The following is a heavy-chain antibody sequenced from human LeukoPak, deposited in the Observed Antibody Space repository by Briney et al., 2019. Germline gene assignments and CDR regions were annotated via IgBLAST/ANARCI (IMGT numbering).Heavy chain of an antibody. D-gene: IGHD6-13*01. V-gene: IGHV3-21*01. CDR1: GFTFSSYS. CDR3: ARGPGRSSFDY. J-gene: IGHJ4*02. Sequence: GGSLRLSCVASGFTFSSYSMNWVRQAPGKGLEWVSSISSSSSYKYYGDSVKGRFTISRDNAKNSLYLQMNSLRAEDTAVYYCARGPGRSSFDYWGQGALVTVSS. CDR2: ISSSSSYK.